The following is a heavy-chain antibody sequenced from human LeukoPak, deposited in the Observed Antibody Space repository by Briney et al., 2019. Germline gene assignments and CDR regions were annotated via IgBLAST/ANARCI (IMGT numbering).Heavy chain of an antibody. V-gene: IGHV3-30*02. CDR3: AKTDSYSSGWYTPGY. CDR1: GFTFSSYG. Sequence: GGSLRLSCAASGFTFSSYGMHWVRQAPGKGLEWVAFIRYDGSNKYYVDSVKGRFTISRDISKNTLYLQMNSLRPEDTAVYYCAKTDSYSSGWYTPGYWGQGTLVTVSS. J-gene: IGHJ4*02. CDR2: IRYDGSNK. D-gene: IGHD6-19*01.